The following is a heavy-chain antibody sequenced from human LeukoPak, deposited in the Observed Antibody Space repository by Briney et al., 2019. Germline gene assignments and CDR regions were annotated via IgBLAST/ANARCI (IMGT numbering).Heavy chain of an antibody. CDR1: GFTFSSYA. V-gene: IGHV3-23*01. Sequence: GGSLRLSCAASGFTFSSYAMSWVRQAPGKGLEWVSAISGSGGSTYYADSVKGRFTISRDNSKNTLYLQMNSLRAEDTAVYYCAKEGRVNYYYYYYMDVLGKGTTVTVSS. CDR2: ISGSGGST. J-gene: IGHJ6*03. D-gene: IGHD3-10*01. CDR3: AKEGRVNYYYYYYMDV.